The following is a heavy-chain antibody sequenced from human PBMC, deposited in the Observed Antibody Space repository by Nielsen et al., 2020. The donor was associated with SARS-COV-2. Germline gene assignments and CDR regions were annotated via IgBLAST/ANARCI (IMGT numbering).Heavy chain of an antibody. J-gene: IGHJ4*02. V-gene: IGHV5-10-1*01. D-gene: IGHD3-22*01. CDR2: IDPSDSYT. CDR3: ARGPRLWHPEYDSSGYSNY. Sequence: GESLKISCKGSGYSFTSYWISWVRQMPGKGLEWMGRIDPSDSYTNYSPSFQGHVTISADKSISTAYLQWSSLKASDTAMYYCARGPRLWHPEYDSSGYSNYWGQGTLVTVSS. CDR1: GYSFTSYW.